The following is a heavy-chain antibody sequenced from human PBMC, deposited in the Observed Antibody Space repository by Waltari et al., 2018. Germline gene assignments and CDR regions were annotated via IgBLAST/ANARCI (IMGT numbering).Heavy chain of an antibody. CDR2: MSYDGFSK. CDR3: GREGGTSGYSGYLDT. D-gene: IGHD2-15*01. V-gene: IGHV3-30*16. Sequence: QVQLVESGGGVVQPGRALRLSCAAPAFTYRTHLINWVRQAPGKGLEWVAAMSYDGFSKYYADSVKGRFSIGRDDSRNTVYLQANSLTTEDTAVYYCGREGGTSGYSGYLDTWGQGTLVTVSS. J-gene: IGHJ4*02. CDR1: AFTYRTHL.